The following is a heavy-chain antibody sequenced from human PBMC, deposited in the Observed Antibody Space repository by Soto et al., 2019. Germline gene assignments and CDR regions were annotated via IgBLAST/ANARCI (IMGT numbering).Heavy chain of an antibody. D-gene: IGHD3-10*01. Sequence: ESLRISCKGSGYSFTSYWIGLVRQMRGKGLEWMGIIYPGDSDTRYSPSFQGQVTISADKSISTAYLQWSSLKASDTAMYYCAAEQRGFGDGNWFDPWGQGTLVTVSS. V-gene: IGHV5-51*01. CDR1: GYSFTSYW. J-gene: IGHJ5*02. CDR3: AAEQRGFGDGNWFDP. CDR2: IYPGDSDT.